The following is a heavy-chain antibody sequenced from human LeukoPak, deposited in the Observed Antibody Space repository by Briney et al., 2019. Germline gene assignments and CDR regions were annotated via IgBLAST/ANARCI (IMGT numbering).Heavy chain of an antibody. Sequence: GGSLRLSCAASGFTFSSYSMTWVRQAPGKGLEWVSVIYSGGSTYYADSVKGRFTISRHNSKNTLYLQMNSLRAEDTAVYYCARENGGMDVWGQGTTVTVSS. CDR3: ARENGGMDV. J-gene: IGHJ6*02. D-gene: IGHD2-8*01. V-gene: IGHV3-53*04. CDR1: GFTFSSYS. CDR2: IYSGGST.